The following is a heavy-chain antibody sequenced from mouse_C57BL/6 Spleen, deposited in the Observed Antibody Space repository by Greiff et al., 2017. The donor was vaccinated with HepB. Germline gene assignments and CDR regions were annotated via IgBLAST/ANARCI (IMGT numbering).Heavy chain of an antibody. V-gene: IGHV5-9*01. CDR3: ARFGAMDY. CDR1: GFTFSSYT. Sequence: EVQRVESGGGLVKPGGSLKLSCAASGFTFSSYTMSWVRQTPEKRLEWVATISGGGGNTYYPDSVKGRFTISRDNAKNTLYLQMSSLRSEDTALYYCARFGAMDYWGQGTSVTVSS. CDR2: ISGGGGNT. J-gene: IGHJ4*01.